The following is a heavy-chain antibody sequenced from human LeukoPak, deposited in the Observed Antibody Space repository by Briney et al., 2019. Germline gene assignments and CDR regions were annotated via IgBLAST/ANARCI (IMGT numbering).Heavy chain of an antibody. CDR3: ARAFTYYYGSGPDY. J-gene: IGHJ4*02. D-gene: IGHD3-10*01. CDR2: MNPNSGNT. V-gene: IGHV1-8*01. CDR1: GYTFTSYD. Sequence: GASVKVSCKASGYTFTSYDINWVRQATGQGLEWMGWMNPNSGNTGYAQKFQGRVTMTRNTSINTAYMELSSLRSEDTAVYYRARAFTYYYGSGPDYWGQGTLVTVSS.